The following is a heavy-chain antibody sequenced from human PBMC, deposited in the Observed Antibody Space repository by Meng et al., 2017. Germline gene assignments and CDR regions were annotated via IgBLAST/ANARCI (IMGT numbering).Heavy chain of an antibody. D-gene: IGHD2-21*01. J-gene: IGHJ4*02. CDR3: ARDENISLGKLFGDD. V-gene: IGHV1-2*06. CDR2: INPDTGDT. Sequence: ASVKVSCKPSGYTFTAYYIHWVRQAPGQGVEWMGHINPDTGDTLYAQKFQGRVSMTGDTSISKAYVELSGLRSDDTAGYYCARDENISLGKLFGDDWGQGTLVTVSS. CDR1: GYTFTAYY.